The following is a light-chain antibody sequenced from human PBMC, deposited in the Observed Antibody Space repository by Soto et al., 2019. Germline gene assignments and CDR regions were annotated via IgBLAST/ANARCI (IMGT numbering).Light chain of an antibody. CDR1: SSDVGGYNY. CDR3: SSYTRSSTTYV. V-gene: IGLV2-14*01. Sequence: QSVLTQPASVSGSPGQSITISCTGTSSDVGGYNYVSWYQQHPGKAPKLMIYDVSNRPSGVSNRFSGSKSGSTASLTISGLQAEDEADYYCSSYTRSSTTYVFGTGTKVTVL. J-gene: IGLJ1*01. CDR2: DVS.